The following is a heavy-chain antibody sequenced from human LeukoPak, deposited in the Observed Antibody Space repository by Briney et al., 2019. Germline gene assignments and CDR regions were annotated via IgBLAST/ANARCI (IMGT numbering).Heavy chain of an antibody. D-gene: IGHD5-12*01. CDR1: GYTFTDYW. Sequence: GESLKISCTGSGYTFTDYWIGWVRQMPGKGLEWMGIIYPGDSDTRFSPSFQGQVTISVDKSISTAYLQWSSLKASDTAVYYCARQRDSGYYSSVDYWGQGTLVTVSS. CDR3: ARQRDSGYYSSVDY. CDR2: IYPGDSDT. J-gene: IGHJ4*02. V-gene: IGHV5-51*01.